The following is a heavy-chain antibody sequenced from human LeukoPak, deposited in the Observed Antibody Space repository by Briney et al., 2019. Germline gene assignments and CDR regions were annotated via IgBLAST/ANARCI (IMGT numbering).Heavy chain of an antibody. Sequence: SETLSLTCIVSGGSISSYYWSWIRQPPGKGLGWIGYIYYSGSTNYNPSLKSRVTISVDTSKNQFSLKLSSVSAADTAVYFCARMFRSSVRGIYFDYWGQGTLVTVSS. CDR1: GGSISSYY. D-gene: IGHD3-10*01. CDR2: IYYSGST. J-gene: IGHJ4*02. CDR3: ARMFRSSVRGIYFDY. V-gene: IGHV4-59*01.